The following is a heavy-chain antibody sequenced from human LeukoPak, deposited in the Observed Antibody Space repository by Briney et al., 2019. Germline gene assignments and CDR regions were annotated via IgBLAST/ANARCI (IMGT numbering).Heavy chain of an antibody. D-gene: IGHD3-22*01. V-gene: IGHV4-4*07. CDR3: ARDPGIDSSGGMDV. Sequence: SETLSLTCTVSGGCISSYYWSWIRQRAGKGLEWIGRIYTSGSTNYNPSLKSRVTMSVDTSKNQFSLKLSSVTAADTAVYYCARDPGIDSSGGMDVWGQGTTVTVSS. J-gene: IGHJ6*02. CDR1: GGCISSYY. CDR2: IYTSGST.